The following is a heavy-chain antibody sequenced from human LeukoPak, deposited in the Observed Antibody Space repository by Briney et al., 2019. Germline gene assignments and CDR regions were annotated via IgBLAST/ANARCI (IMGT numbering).Heavy chain of an antibody. D-gene: IGHD5-18*01. CDR2: IYYSGRT. V-gene: IGHV4-39*01. J-gene: IGHJ3*02. CDR1: GGSISSSSYY. Sequence: SETLSLTCTVSGGSISSSSYYWGWIRQPPGKGLEWIGSIYYSGRTYYNPSLKSRVTISVDTSKNQFSLRLSSVTAADTAVYYCARPDQRGYSYGYSAFDIWGQGTMVTVSS. CDR3: ARPDQRGYSYGYSAFDI.